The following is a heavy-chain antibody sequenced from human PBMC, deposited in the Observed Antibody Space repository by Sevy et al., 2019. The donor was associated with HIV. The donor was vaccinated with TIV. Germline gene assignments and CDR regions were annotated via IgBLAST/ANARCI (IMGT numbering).Heavy chain of an antibody. CDR2: FNPNNGDS. J-gene: IGHJ4*01. D-gene: IGHD5-18*01. CDR3: TRDDIYSHPWEFDW. Sequence: ASVKVSCKASGFTFSDYYMHWVQQAPGQGLEWMGWFNPNNGDSRSAHQFQGRVTLTGDMSISTAYMELTRLRSDDTAIYFCTRDDIYSHPWEFDWWGHGALVTVSS. V-gene: IGHV1-2*02. CDR1: GFTFSDYY.